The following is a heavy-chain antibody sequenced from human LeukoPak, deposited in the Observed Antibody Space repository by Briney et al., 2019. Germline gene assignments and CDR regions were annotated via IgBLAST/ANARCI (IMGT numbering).Heavy chain of an antibody. Sequence: GASVKVSCKASGYTFTSYDINWVRQATGQGLEWMGWMNPNSGNTGYAQKFQGRVTMTRNTSISTAYMELSSLRSEDTAVYYCARVGWSSSWYKGKWFDPWGQGTLVTVSS. D-gene: IGHD6-13*01. J-gene: IGHJ5*02. CDR3: ARVGWSSSWYKGKWFDP. CDR1: GYTFTSYD. CDR2: MNPNSGNT. V-gene: IGHV1-8*01.